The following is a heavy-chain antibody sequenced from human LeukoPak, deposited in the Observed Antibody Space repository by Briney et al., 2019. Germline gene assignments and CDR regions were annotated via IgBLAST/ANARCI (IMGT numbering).Heavy chain of an antibody. V-gene: IGHV3-23*01. Sequence: PGGSLRLSCAASGFTFSNYAMSWVRQAPGKGLEWVSAISGSGGSTYYADSVKGRFTIPRDNSKNTLYLQMNSLRAEDTAVYYCAKFLGYCSGGSCYSPFDYWGQGTLVTVSS. CDR1: GFTFSNYA. CDR3: AKFLGYCSGGSCYSPFDY. CDR2: ISGSGGST. J-gene: IGHJ4*02. D-gene: IGHD2-15*01.